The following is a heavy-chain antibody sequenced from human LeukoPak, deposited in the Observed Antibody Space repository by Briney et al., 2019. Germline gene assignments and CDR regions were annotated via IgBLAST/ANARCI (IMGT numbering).Heavy chain of an antibody. D-gene: IGHD3-16*02. CDR1: GFSLSTGGVG. Sequence: SGPTLVKPTQTLTLTCTFSGFSLSTGGVGVGWNHQPPGKALEWLALIYWDDDKRYSPSLKSRLTITKDTSKNQVVLTMTNMDPVDTATYYCAHAYDYVWGSYRSPGAFHIWGQGTMVTVSS. CDR3: AHAYDYVWGSYRSPGAFHI. V-gene: IGHV2-5*02. CDR2: IYWDDDK. J-gene: IGHJ3*02.